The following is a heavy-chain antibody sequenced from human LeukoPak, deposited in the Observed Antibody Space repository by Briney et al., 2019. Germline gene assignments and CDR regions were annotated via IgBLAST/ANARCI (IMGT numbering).Heavy chain of an antibody. J-gene: IGHJ4*02. CDR2: ISSSGSTI. D-gene: IGHD5-24*01. Sequence: GGSLRLSCAASGFTFSSYEMNWVRQAPGKGLEWVSYISSSGSTIYYADSVKGRFTISRDNAKNSLYLQMNRLRAEDTAVYCCARGGDGYNYGSYFDYWGQGTLVTVSS. CDR3: ARGGDGYNYGSYFDY. V-gene: IGHV3-48*03. CDR1: GFTFSSYE.